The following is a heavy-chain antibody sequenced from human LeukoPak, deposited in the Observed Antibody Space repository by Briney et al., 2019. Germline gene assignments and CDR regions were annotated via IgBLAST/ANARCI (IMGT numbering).Heavy chain of an antibody. D-gene: IGHD6-13*01. V-gene: IGHV4-30-4*01. CDR2: IYYSGST. CDR1: GGSISSGDYY. J-gene: IGHJ4*02. Sequence: SETLSLTCTVSGGSISSGDYYWSWIRQPPGKGLEWIGYIYYSGSTYYNPSLKSRVTISVDTSKNQFSLKLSSVTAADTAVYYCARGSGSSSWSIGLDYWGQGTLVTVSS. CDR3: ARGSGSSSWSIGLDY.